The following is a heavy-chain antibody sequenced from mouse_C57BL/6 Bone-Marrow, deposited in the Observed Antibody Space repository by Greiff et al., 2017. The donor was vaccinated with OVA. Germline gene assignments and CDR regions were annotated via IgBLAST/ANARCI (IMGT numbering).Heavy chain of an antibody. CDR1: GYTFTSYG. Sequence: VQLQQSGAELARPGASVKLSCKASGYTFTSYGISWVKQRTGQGLEWIGEIYPRSGNTYYTEKFKGKATLTADKSSSTAYMELRSLTSEDSAVYFCARRGLLGYWGQGTLVTVSA. J-gene: IGHJ3*01. CDR2: IYPRSGNT. V-gene: IGHV1-81*01. CDR3: ARRGLLGY. D-gene: IGHD2-3*01.